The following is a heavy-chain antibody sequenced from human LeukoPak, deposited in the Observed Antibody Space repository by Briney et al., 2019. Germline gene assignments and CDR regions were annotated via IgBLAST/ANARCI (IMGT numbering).Heavy chain of an antibody. J-gene: IGHJ4*02. V-gene: IGHV4-59*01. CDR2: IYSIGST. CDR1: GVSIRSYC. D-gene: IGHD5-24*01. CDR3: ARDKGEYNGYLFDY. Sequence: PSETLSLTCTVSGVSIRSYCWSWIRQPPGKGLEYIGYIYSIGSTNYNPSLKSRVTISLDTSKNQFSLKLSSVTAADTAVYYCARDKGEYNGYLFDYWGQGTQVTVSS.